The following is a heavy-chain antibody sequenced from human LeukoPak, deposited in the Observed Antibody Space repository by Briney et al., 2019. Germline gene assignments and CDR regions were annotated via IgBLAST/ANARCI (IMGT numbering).Heavy chain of an antibody. CDR3: ARGKVLRFLEYLDDTPNWFDP. Sequence: ASVKVSCRTSGYTFSNYFLHWVRQAPGQGLEWMGWISTDSGNANYAQKFQGRLTMTTDTSTTTAYMELGSLRSDDTAVYYCARGKVLRFLEYLDDTPNWFDPWGQGTLVTVSS. V-gene: IGHV1-18*04. CDR2: ISTDSGNA. D-gene: IGHD3-3*01. CDR1: GYTFSNYF. J-gene: IGHJ5*02.